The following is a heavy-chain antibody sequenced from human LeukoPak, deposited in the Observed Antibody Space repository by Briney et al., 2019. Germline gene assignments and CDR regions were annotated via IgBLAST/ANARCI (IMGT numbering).Heavy chain of an antibody. Sequence: GGSLRLSCAGSGFTFSDYYMSWIRQAPGKGLEWVSYISSSGSSIYHADSVKGRFTISRDNAKNSLYLQMNSLRAEDTAVYYCARVGIAAAGTYWFDPWGQGTLVTVSS. CDR1: GFTFSDYY. CDR3: ARVGIAAAGTYWFDP. V-gene: IGHV3-11*04. CDR2: ISSSGSSI. D-gene: IGHD6-13*01. J-gene: IGHJ5*02.